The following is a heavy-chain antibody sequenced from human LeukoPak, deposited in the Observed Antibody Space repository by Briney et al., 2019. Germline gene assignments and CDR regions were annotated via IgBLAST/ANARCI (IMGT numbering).Heavy chain of an antibody. CDR2: ISGSGGST. V-gene: IGHV3-23*01. CDR1: GFTFSNYA. J-gene: IGHJ5*02. CDR3: AIRDSGTAAWGFDP. Sequence: GGSLRLSCAASGFTFSNYAMSWVRQGPGKGLEWVSGISGSGGSTYYADSVKGRFIISRDSTKNTLYLQMNRLRGDDTAVYYCAIRDSGTAAWGFDPWGQGTLVTVSS. D-gene: IGHD1-26*01.